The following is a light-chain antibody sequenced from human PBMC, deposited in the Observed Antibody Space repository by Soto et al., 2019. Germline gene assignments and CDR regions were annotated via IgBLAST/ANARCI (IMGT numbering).Light chain of an antibody. J-gene: IGKJ1*01. Sequence: DIQMTQSPSTLSASVGDRVTITCRSSQSISTWLAWYQQKPGKAPNLLIYKASSLESGVPSRFSGSGSGTEFTLTISSLQPDDFATYYCQQYNSYPTFGQGIKVEIK. CDR1: QSISTW. CDR3: QQYNSYPT. CDR2: KAS. V-gene: IGKV1-5*03.